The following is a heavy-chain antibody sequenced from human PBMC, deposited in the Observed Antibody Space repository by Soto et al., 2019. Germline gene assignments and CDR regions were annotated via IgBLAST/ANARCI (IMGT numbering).Heavy chain of an antibody. CDR2: IYCSGST. D-gene: IGHD2-21*02. J-gene: IGHJ4*02. CDR3: ARQRTSVVTQAYFDV. V-gene: IGHV4-39*01. Sequence: SETLSLTCTVAGDSISSRSYYWGWIRHPPGKGLEWIGSIYCSGSTYNNPSLRSRVSMSIDTSKDQFSLKLKSVTAADTALYFCARQRTSVVTQAYFDVWAPGSLVTVSS. CDR1: GDSISSRSYY.